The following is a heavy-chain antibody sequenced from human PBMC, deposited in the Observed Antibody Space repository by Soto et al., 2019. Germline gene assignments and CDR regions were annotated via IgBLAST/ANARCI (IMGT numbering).Heavy chain of an antibody. CDR2: ISAHNGNT. V-gene: IGHV1-18*01. D-gene: IGHD3-10*01. J-gene: IGHJ4*02. CDR3: ARGRYGAY. CDR1: GYAFTTYG. Sequence: QVHLVQSGAEVRKPGASVKVSCKGSGYAFTTYGITWVRQAPGQGLEWMGWISAHNGNTNYAQKLQGRVTVTRDTSTSPAYMELSSLRSDATAVYYCARGRYGAYWGQGALVTVSS.